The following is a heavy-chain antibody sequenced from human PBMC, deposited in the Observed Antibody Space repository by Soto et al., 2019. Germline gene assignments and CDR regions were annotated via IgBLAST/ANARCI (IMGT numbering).Heavy chain of an antibody. D-gene: IGHD2-2*01. J-gene: IGHJ4*02. Sequence: SETLSLTCSVSGGSINSYWWSWVRQPAGKGLEWIGRVYSSGTTDYNPSLNSRATMSVETSKNQFSLKLTSVTAADTAVYYCARDIGSYAYAEGYWGQGIQVTVSS. V-gene: IGHV4-4*07. CDR3: ARDIGSYAYAEGY. CDR1: GGSINSYW. CDR2: VYSSGTT.